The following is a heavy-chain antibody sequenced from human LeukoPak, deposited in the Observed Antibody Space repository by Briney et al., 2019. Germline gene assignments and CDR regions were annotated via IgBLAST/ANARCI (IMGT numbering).Heavy chain of an antibody. CDR2: IYTSGST. Sequence: NPSETLSLTCTVSGGSISSGSYYWSWIRQPAGKGLEWIGRIYTSGSTNYNPSLKSRVTISVDTSKNQFSLNLTSVTAADTAIYYCARGLASGYPPIPFDYWGQGTLVTVSS. J-gene: IGHJ4*02. CDR1: GGSISSGSYY. CDR3: ARGLASGYPPIPFDY. V-gene: IGHV4-61*02. D-gene: IGHD3-3*01.